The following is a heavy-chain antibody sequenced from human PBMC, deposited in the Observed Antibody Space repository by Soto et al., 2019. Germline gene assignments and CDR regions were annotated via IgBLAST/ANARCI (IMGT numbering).Heavy chain of an antibody. V-gene: IGHV4-39*01. CDR2: IYYSGST. Sequence: PSETLSLTCSVSGGSINSSSYFWGWVRQPPGKGLEWIGSIYYSGSTYYNPSLRSRVTISVDTSKNQFSLKLSSVTAADTAVFYCARHYSSGSRNWFDPWSQGTLVTVS. CDR1: GGSINSSSYF. J-gene: IGHJ5*02. D-gene: IGHD6-19*01. CDR3: ARHYSSGSRNWFDP.